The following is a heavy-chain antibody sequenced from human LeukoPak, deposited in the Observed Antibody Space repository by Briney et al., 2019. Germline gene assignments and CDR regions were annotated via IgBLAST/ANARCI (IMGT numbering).Heavy chain of an antibody. D-gene: IGHD2-2*01. CDR1: GFFFSSYW. CDR3: VKDGIVVVPAALGSYYYYGMDV. J-gene: IGHJ6*02. Sequence: PGGSLRLSCAASGFFFSSYWMHWVRQAPGKGLVWVSRINSDGSSTSYADSVKGRFTISRDNSKNTPYLQMSSLRAEDTAVYYCVKDGIVVVPAALGSYYYYGMDVWGQGTTVTVSS. CDR2: INSDGSST. V-gene: IGHV3-74*01.